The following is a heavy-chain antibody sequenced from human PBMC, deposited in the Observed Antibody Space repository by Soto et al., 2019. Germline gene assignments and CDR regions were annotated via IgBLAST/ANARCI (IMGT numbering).Heavy chain of an antibody. Sequence: SETLSLTCTVSGGSISSSSYYWGWIRQPPGKGLEWIGSIYYSGSTYYNPSLKSRVTISVDTSKNQFSLKLSSVTAADTAVYYCARGGVRFLEWFTNSYGMDVWGQATPVTVSS. CDR3: ARGGVRFLEWFTNSYGMDV. J-gene: IGHJ6*02. CDR1: GGSISSSSYY. V-gene: IGHV4-39*01. CDR2: IYYSGST. D-gene: IGHD3-3*01.